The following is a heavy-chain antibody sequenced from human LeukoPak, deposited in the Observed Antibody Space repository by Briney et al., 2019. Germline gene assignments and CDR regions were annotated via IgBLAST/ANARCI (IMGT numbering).Heavy chain of an antibody. CDR3: ARDSYQDSYGRSDP. D-gene: IGHD1-26*01. V-gene: IGHV3-30*03. CDR1: GFTFSSYG. Sequence: GGSLRLSCAASGFTFSSYGMHWVRQAPGKGLEWVAVISYDGSNKYYSDSVKGRFTISRDNSKNTLYLQMNCLTAEYTAMYYCARDSYQDSYGRSDPWGQGTLVIVS. J-gene: IGHJ5*02. CDR2: ISYDGSNK.